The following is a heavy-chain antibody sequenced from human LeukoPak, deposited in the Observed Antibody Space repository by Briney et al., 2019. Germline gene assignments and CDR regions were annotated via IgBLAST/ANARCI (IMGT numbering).Heavy chain of an antibody. D-gene: IGHD6-13*01. CDR1: GFTFSSYG. CDR3: ARDGIAAAGMYYYYMDV. J-gene: IGHJ6*03. Sequence: GGSLRLSCAASGFTFSSYGMSWVRQAPGKGLEWVANIKQDGSDKYYVDSVKGRFTISRDNAKNSLYLQMNSLRVEDTAVYYCARDGIAAAGMYYYYMDVWGKGTTVTVSS. V-gene: IGHV3-7*01. CDR2: IKQDGSDK.